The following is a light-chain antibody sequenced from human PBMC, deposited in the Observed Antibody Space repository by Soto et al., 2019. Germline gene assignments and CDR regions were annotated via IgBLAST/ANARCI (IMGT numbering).Light chain of an antibody. Sequence: DIQMTQSPSSLSASVGDRVTITCRASQVISNYLAWYQQKPGKVPKLLIYAASTLQSGVPFRFSGSGSGTDFTLTISSLQPEDVATHYCQKYNSAPWTFGQGTKVEIK. CDR2: AAS. CDR3: QKYNSAPWT. V-gene: IGKV1-27*01. J-gene: IGKJ1*01. CDR1: QVISNY.